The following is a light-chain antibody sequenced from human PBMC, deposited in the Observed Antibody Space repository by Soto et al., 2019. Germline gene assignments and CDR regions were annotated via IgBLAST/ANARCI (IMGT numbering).Light chain of an antibody. J-gene: IGLJ1*01. CDR3: CSYAGSFYV. Sequence: QSVLTQPRSVSGSPGQSVTISCPGNSIDVGGYNYVSWYQQHPGKAPKLMIYDVSKRPSGVPDRFSGSKSGNTASLTISGLHAEDEADYYCCSYAGSFYVFGTGTKVTVL. CDR1: SIDVGGYNY. V-gene: IGLV2-11*01. CDR2: DVS.